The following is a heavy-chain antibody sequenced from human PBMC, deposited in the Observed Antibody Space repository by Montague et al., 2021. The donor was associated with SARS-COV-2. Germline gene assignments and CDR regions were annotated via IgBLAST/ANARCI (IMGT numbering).Heavy chain of an antibody. D-gene: IGHD3-16*01. Sequence: SETLSLTCTVSGDSASSTTYYWAWVRQPPGKGLEYIGTIYYSGSSYYNPSLKSRVAMSVDTSKNQFSLKLDSVTAADTAVYYCARVGGGRTFYYWGQGILVTVSS. CDR1: GDSASSTTYY. CDR2: IYYSGSS. CDR3: ARVGGGRTFYY. J-gene: IGHJ4*02. V-gene: IGHV4-39*07.